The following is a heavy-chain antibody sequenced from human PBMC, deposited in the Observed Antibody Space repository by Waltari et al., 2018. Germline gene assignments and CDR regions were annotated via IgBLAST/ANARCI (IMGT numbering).Heavy chain of an antibody. CDR3: ARRGIVGAFDY. Sequence: QVQLQESGPGLVKPSETLSLTCTVSGYSISSGYYWGWIRQPPGKGLEWIGSIYHSGSTYYNPSLKSRVTISVDTSKNQFSLKLSSVTAADTVVYYCARRGIVGAFDYWGQGTLVTVSS. CDR1: GYSISSGYY. CDR2: IYHSGST. J-gene: IGHJ4*02. D-gene: IGHD1-26*01. V-gene: IGHV4-38-2*02.